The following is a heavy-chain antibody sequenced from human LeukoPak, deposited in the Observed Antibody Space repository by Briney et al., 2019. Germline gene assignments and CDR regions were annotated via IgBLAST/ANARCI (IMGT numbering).Heavy chain of an antibody. Sequence: PGGSLRLSCAASGFTFSSYAMSWVRQAPGKGLEWVSAISGSGGSTYYADSVKGRFTISRDNSKNTLYPQMNSLRAEDTAVYYCARNPVGGNAFDYWGQGTLVTVSS. CDR1: GFTFSSYA. J-gene: IGHJ4*02. CDR2: ISGSGGST. V-gene: IGHV3-23*01. D-gene: IGHD3-10*01. CDR3: ARNPVGGNAFDY.